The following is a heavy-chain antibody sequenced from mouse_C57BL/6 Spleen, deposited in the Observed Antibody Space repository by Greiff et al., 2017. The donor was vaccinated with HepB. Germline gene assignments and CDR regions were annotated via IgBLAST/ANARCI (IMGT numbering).Heavy chain of an antibody. V-gene: IGHV5-9-1*02. CDR3: TKSITTNAMDY. Sequence: EVKVVESGEGLVKPGGSLKLSCAASGFTFSSYAMSWVRQTPEKRLEWVAYISSGGDYIYYADTVKGRFTISRDNARNTLYLQMSSLKSEDTAMYYCTKSITTNAMDYWGQGTSVTVSS. D-gene: IGHD1-1*01. CDR2: ISSGGDYI. CDR1: GFTFSSYA. J-gene: IGHJ4*01.